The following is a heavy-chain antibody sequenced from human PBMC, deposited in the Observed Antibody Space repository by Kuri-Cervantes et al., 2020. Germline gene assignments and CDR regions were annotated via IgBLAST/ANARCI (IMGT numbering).Heavy chain of an antibody. Sequence: ASVKVSCKASGYTFTSYDINWVRQAPGQGLEWMGWINPTSGGTKYAQKFQGRVTMTRDTSISTAYMELSSLRSEDTAVYYCAKFGVVTTDIDYWGQGTLVTVSS. D-gene: IGHD3-3*01. J-gene: IGHJ4*02. CDR1: GYTFTSYD. CDR3: AKFGVVTTDIDY. V-gene: IGHV1-2*02. CDR2: INPTSGGT.